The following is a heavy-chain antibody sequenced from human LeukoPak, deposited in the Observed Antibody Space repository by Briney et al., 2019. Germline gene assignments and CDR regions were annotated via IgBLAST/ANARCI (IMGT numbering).Heavy chain of an antibody. CDR2: ISSSGNTI. J-gene: IGHJ3*01. CDR3: AKEGTPYAFDV. V-gene: IGHV3-48*03. CDR1: GFTFSIYE. Sequence: GGSLRLSCAASGFTFSIYEMSWVRQAPGKGLEWVSYISSSGNTIYYADSVKGRFTISRDNAKNSLYLQMNSLRAEDAAAYYCAKEGTPYAFDVWGQGTMVTVSS. D-gene: IGHD3-10*01.